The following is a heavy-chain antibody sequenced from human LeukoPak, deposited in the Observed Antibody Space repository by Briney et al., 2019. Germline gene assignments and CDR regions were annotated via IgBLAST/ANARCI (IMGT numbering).Heavy chain of an antibody. CDR1: GFTFSSYW. Sequence: PGGSLRLSCAASGFTFSSYWMSWVRQAPGKGLEWVANIKQDGSEKYYADSVKGRFTISRDNAKNSLYLQMNSLRAEDTAVYYCAGDLGAGWFDPWGQGTLVTVSS. CDR3: AGDLGAGWFDP. V-gene: IGHV3-7*01. J-gene: IGHJ5*02. CDR2: IKQDGSEK.